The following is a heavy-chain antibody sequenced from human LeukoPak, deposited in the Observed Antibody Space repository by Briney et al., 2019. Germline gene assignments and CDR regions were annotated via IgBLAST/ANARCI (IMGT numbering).Heavy chain of an antibody. CDR2: ISGSGGST. V-gene: IGHV3-23*01. J-gene: IGHJ3*02. Sequence: PGGSLRLSCAASGFTFSSYAMSWVRQAPGKGLEWVSAISGSGGSTYYADSVKGRFTISRDNSKNTLYLQMNSLRAEDTAVYYCARDLYSSGWYYAFDIWGQGTMVTVSS. CDR3: ARDLYSSGWYYAFDI. CDR1: GFTFSSYA. D-gene: IGHD6-19*01.